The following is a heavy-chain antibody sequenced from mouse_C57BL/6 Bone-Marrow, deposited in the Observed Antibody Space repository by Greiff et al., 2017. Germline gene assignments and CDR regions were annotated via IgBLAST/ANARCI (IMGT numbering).Heavy chain of an antibody. Sequence: VQLQQPGAELVKPGASVKVSCKASGYTFTSYWMHWVKQRPGQGLEWIGRIHPSDSDTNYNQKFKGKATLTVDKSSSTAYMQRSSLTSEDSAVYYCAMQDYYGSSPYYFYYWGQGTTLTVSS. CDR1: GYTFTSYW. CDR2: IHPSDSDT. CDR3: AMQDYYGSSPYYFYY. J-gene: IGHJ2*01. V-gene: IGHV1-74*01. D-gene: IGHD1-1*01.